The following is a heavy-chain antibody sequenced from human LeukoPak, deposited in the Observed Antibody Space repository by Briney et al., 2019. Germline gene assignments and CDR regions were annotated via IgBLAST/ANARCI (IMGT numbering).Heavy chain of an antibody. CDR1: GGSISSYY. CDR2: IYYSGST. Sequence: SETLSLTCTVSGGSISSYYWSWIRQPPGKGLEWIGYIYYSGSTNYNPSLKSRVTISVDTSKNQFSLKLSSVTAADTAVYYCARGLGIAVAGTAYFDYWGQGTLVTVSS. CDR3: ARGLGIAVAGTAYFDY. V-gene: IGHV4-59*08. D-gene: IGHD6-19*01. J-gene: IGHJ4*02.